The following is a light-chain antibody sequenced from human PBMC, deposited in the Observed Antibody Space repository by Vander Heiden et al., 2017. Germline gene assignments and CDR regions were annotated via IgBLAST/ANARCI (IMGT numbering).Light chain of an antibody. CDR3: QAWDNNIMM. CDR2: QDN. J-gene: IGLJ3*02. CDR1: RLGDKY. V-gene: IGLV3-1*01. Sequence: SYELTQPSSVPVSPGQTARITCSGDRLGDKYACWYQQKPGQSPVLVIYQDNRRPSGIPERFSGSTSANTATLTISGTQPMDEADYYCQAWDNNIMMFGGGTKLTVL.